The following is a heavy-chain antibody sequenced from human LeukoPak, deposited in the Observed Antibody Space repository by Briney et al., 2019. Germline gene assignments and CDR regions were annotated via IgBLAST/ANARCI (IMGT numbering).Heavy chain of an antibody. CDR3: AKKETRVVTPGIDY. D-gene: IGHD4-23*01. Sequence: GGSLRLSCAASGFTFSGYAMSWVRQAPGKGLEWVSAISASGGSTYYADSVKGRFTISRDNSKNTLYLQMNSLGAEDTAVYYCAKKETRVVTPGIDYWGQGTLVTVSS. J-gene: IGHJ4*02. CDR1: GFTFSGYA. CDR2: ISASGGST. V-gene: IGHV3-23*01.